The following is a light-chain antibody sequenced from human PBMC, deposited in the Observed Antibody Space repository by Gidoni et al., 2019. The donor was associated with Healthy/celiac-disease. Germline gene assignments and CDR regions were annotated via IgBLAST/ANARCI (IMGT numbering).Light chain of an antibody. V-gene: IGKV3-20*01. Sequence: ESVWTQSPGTLSLSPGARATLSCRASQSVSSSYLAWYQQKPGQAPRLLIYVASSRATGIPDRFSGSGSGTDFTLTISRLEPEAFAVYYCQQYGSSPRTFGGGTKVEIK. CDR1: QSVSSSY. J-gene: IGKJ4*01. CDR2: VAS. CDR3: QQYGSSPRT.